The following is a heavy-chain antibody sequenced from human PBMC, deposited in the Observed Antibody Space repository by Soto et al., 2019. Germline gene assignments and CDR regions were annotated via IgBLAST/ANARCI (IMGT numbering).Heavy chain of an antibody. Sequence: QVQLQESGPGLVKPSQTLSLTCTVSGGSISSGGYYWSWIRQHPGKGLEWIGYIYYSGSTYYNPSLKSRVTISVDTSKNQFSLKLSSVTAADTAVYYCANIVVVPAAFGSYYYYMDVWGKGTTVTVSS. D-gene: IGHD2-2*01. CDR2: IYYSGST. J-gene: IGHJ6*03. V-gene: IGHV4-31*03. CDR3: ANIVVVPAAFGSYYYYMDV. CDR1: GGSISSGGYY.